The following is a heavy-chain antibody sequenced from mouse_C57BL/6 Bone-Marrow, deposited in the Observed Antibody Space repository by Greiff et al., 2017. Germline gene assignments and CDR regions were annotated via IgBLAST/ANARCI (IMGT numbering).Heavy chain of an antibody. CDR3: ARTYYGSRPWFAY. CDR2: ISDGGSYT. CDR1: GITFSSYA. V-gene: IGHV5-4*03. Sequence: EVKLMESGGGLVKPGGSLKLSCAASGITFSSYAMSWVRQTPEKRLEWVATISDGGSYTYYPDNVKGRFTISRDNAKNNLYLQMSHLKSEDTAMYYCARTYYGSRPWFAYWGQGTLVTVSA. J-gene: IGHJ3*01. D-gene: IGHD1-1*01.